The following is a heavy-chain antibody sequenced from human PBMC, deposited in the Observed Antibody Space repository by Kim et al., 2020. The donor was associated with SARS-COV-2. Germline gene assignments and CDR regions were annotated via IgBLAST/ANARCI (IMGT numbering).Heavy chain of an antibody. CDR1: GGSISSYY. D-gene: IGHD6-19*01. CDR2: IYYSGST. V-gene: IGHV4-59*12. J-gene: IGHJ4*02. CDR3: AREGAEVAGLDY. Sequence: SETLSLTCTVSGGSISSYYWSWIRQPPGKGLEWIGYIYYSGSTNYNPSLKSRVTISVDTSKNQFSLKLSSVTAADTAVYYCAREGAEVAGLDYWGQGTLVTVSS.